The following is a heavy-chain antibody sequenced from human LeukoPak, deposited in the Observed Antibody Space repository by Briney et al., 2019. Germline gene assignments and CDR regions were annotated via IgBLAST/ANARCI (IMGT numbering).Heavy chain of an antibody. V-gene: IGHV3-7*01. Sequence: GGSLRLSCAASGFTFSSYWMTWVRQAPGKGLEWVANINQDGSEKYYVDSVKGRFTISRDNAKNSLYLQMNSLRAEDTAVYYCARVGATYYDFWSGYPGAFDIWGQGTMVTVSS. CDR3: ARVGATYYDFWSGYPGAFDI. J-gene: IGHJ3*02. D-gene: IGHD3-3*01. CDR1: GFTFSSYW. CDR2: INQDGSEK.